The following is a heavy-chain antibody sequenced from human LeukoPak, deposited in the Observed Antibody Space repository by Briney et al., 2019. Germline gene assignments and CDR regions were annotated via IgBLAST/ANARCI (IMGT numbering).Heavy chain of an antibody. D-gene: IGHD5-18*01. V-gene: IGHV1-69*04. CDR2: IIPIFGIA. J-gene: IGHJ6*02. Sequence: SVTVSCKASGGTFSSYAISWVRQAPGQGLEWMGRIIPIFGIANYAQKFQGRVTITAGKSTSTAYMELSSLRSEDTAVYYCARDRLKAAMVYYYYGMDVWGQGTTVTVSS. CDR1: GGTFSSYA. CDR3: ARDRLKAAMVYYYYGMDV.